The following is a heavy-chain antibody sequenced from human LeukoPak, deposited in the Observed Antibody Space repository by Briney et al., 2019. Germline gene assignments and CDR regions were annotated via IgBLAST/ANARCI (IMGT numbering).Heavy chain of an antibody. Sequence: GGSLRLSCAGSGFTFRTYAMSWVRQAPGKGLEWVSTISGSGGSKHYADSVEGRFTISRDNSKNTVYLQMNSLRAEDTAIYYCAKLTSASGAYSVDVWGQATTVTVSS. D-gene: IGHD3-10*01. J-gene: IGHJ6*02. CDR2: ISGSGGSK. CDR3: AKLTSASGAYSVDV. V-gene: IGHV3-23*01. CDR1: GFTFRTYA.